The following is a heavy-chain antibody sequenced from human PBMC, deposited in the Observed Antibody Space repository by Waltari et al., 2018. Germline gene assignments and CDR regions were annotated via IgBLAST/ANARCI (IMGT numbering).Heavy chain of an antibody. Sequence: QVQLVESGGGVVQPGRSLRLSCSASGFTFCSYAMHWVRQAPGKGLEWVAVISDDGSNKYYADSVKGRFTISRDNSKNTLYLQMNSLRAEDTAVYYWARPDYDILGFDPWGQGTLVTVSS. CDR3: ARPDYDILGFDP. J-gene: IGHJ5*02. V-gene: IGHV3-30*01. CDR2: ISDDGSNK. D-gene: IGHD3-9*01. CDR1: GFTFCSYA.